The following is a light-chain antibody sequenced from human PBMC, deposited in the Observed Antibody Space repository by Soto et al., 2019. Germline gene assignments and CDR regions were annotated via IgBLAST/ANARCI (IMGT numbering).Light chain of an antibody. Sequence: QPVLTQSPSASASLGASVKLTCTLSSGHSSYAIAWHQQQPDKGPRYLMKLNSDGSHSTGDGIPDRFSCSSSGAERYLTISSLLSEDEADYYGQTWGTGFYVFGTVTKLSVL. CDR1: SGHSSYA. CDR3: QTWGTGFYV. J-gene: IGLJ1*01. V-gene: IGLV4-69*01. CDR2: LNSDGSH.